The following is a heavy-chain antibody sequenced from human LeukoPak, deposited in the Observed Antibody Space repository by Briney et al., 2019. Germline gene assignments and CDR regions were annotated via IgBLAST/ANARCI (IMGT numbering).Heavy chain of an antibody. J-gene: IGHJ4*02. CDR1: GGSISSGVYY. V-gene: IGHV4-31*03. D-gene: IGHD1-26*01. CDR3: ARDTNGSGNFDY. CDR2: IYYSGST. Sequence: SQTLSLTCTVSGGSISSGVYYWSWIRQHPGKGLEWIGYIYYSGSTYYNPSLKSRVTISVDTSKNQFSLKLSSVTAADTAVYYCARDTNGSGNFDYWGQGTLVTVSS.